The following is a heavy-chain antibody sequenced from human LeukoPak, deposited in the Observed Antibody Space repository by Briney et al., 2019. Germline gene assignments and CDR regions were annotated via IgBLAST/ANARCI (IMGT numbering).Heavy chain of an antibody. J-gene: IGHJ3*02. V-gene: IGHV4-59*01. CDR2: IYYSGNT. D-gene: IGHD3-16*02. Sequence: SETLSLTCTVSGGSINNYYWSWIRQPPGKGLEWIGYIYYSGNTNYNPSLKSRVTIAVDTSKNQFSLKLSSVTAADTAVYYCARSTYRDDAFDIWGQGTMVTVSS. CDR3: ARSTYRDDAFDI. CDR1: GGSINNYY.